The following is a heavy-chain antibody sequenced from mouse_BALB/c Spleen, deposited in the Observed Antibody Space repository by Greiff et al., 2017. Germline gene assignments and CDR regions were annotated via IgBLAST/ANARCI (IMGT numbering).Heavy chain of an antibody. CDR2: ISSGSSTI. D-gene: IGHD4-1*01. CDR1: GFTFSSFG. J-gene: IGHJ4*01. Sequence: EVQLQESGGGLVQPGGSRKLSCAASGFTFSSFGMHWVRQAPEKGLEWVAYISSGSSTIYYADTVKGRFTISRDNPKNTLFLQMTSLRSEDTAMYYCARSRGNWGMDYWGQGTSVTVSS. V-gene: IGHV5-17*02. CDR3: ARSRGNWGMDY.